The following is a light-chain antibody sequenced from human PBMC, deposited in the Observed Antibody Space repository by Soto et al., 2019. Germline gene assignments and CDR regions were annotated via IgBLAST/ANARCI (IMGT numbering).Light chain of an antibody. J-gene: IGLJ2*01. Sequence: QSVLTQPASVSGSPGQSITISCAGTSSDAGRYNYVSWYQQHPGKVPKLIIYDASNRPSGVSNRFSGSKSDNAASLTISGLQTEDEADYYCSTYRSDDTRAFGGGTKLTVL. CDR3: STYRSDDTRA. V-gene: IGLV2-14*01. CDR2: DAS. CDR1: SSDAGRYNY.